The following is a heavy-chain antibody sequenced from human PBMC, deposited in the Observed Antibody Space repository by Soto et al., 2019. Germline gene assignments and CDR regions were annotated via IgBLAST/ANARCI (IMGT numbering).Heavy chain of an antibody. CDR1: GYTLTELS. J-gene: IGHJ5*02. Sequence: ASVKVSCKVSGYTLTELSMHWVRQAPGKGLEWMGGFDPEDGETIYAQKFQGRVTMTEDTSTDTAYMELSSLRSEDTAVYYCATAYYCSGGSCYLNWFDPWGQGTLVTVSS. D-gene: IGHD2-15*01. CDR3: ATAYYCSGGSCYLNWFDP. CDR2: FDPEDGET. V-gene: IGHV1-24*01.